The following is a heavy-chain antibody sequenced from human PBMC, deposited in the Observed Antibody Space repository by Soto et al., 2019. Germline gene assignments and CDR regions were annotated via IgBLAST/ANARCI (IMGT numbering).Heavy chain of an antibody. J-gene: IGHJ4*02. D-gene: IGHD3-10*01. Sequence: QVQLVESGGGVVQPGRSLRLSCAASEFTFSSYAMHWVRQAPGKGLEWVAVISYDGSNKYYADSVKGRFTISRDNSKNTLYLQMNSLRAEDTAVYYCARDTMVRGFDYWGQGTLVTVSS. V-gene: IGHV3-30-3*01. CDR3: ARDTMVRGFDY. CDR2: ISYDGSNK. CDR1: EFTFSSYA.